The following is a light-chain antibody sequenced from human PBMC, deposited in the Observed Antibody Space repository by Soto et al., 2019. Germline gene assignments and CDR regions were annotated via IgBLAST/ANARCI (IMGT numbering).Light chain of an antibody. Sequence: VLTQSPATLSVSPGERATFSCRASQSVSSNLAWYQQKPGQAPRLLIYGASIRATGIPARFSGSGSGTEFTLTISTLQSEDFAIYYCQHYNNWPPWTFGQGTKVDIK. J-gene: IGKJ1*01. CDR3: QHYNNWPPWT. V-gene: IGKV3-15*01. CDR2: GAS. CDR1: QSVSSN.